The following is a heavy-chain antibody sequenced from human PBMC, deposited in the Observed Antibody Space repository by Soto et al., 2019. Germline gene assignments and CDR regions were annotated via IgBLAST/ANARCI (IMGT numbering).Heavy chain of an antibody. CDR2: ISGTGANT. CDR1: GFTFSSYA. Sequence: GGSLRLSCAASGFTFSSYAMSWVRQVPGKGLEWVSAISGTGANTYYADSVKGRFTISRDNSKNTLYLQMNSLRADDAAVYYCATLRFCTSSSCYGREGGYWGQGT. J-gene: IGHJ4*02. CDR3: ATLRFCTSSSCYGREGGY. D-gene: IGHD2-2*01. V-gene: IGHV3-23*01.